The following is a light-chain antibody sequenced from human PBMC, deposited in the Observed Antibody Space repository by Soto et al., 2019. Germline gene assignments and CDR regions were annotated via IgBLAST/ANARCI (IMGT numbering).Light chain of an antibody. CDR1: QTVLYSSNNKNY. CDR2: WAS. CDR3: QQYYTTPRT. Sequence: DIVMTQSPDSLTVSLGERATINCKSSQTVLYSSNNKNYLAWYQHKPGQPPKLLIYWASTREFGVPDRFSGSGSATDFTLTISSLQAEDVAVYYCQQYYTTPRTFGHGTKVELK. V-gene: IGKV4-1*01. J-gene: IGKJ1*01.